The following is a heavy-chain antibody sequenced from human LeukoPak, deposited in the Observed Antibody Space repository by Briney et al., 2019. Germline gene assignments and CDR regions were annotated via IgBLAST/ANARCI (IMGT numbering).Heavy chain of an antibody. D-gene: IGHD6-19*01. Sequence: SVKVSCKASGGTFSSYAISWVRQAPGQGLEWMGGIIPTFGTANYAQKFQGRVTITADKSTSTAYMELSSLRSEDTAVYYCARASIAVAGYYYYMDVWGKGTTVTVSS. CDR1: GGTFSSYA. J-gene: IGHJ6*03. CDR2: IIPTFGTA. CDR3: ARASIAVAGYYYYMDV. V-gene: IGHV1-69*06.